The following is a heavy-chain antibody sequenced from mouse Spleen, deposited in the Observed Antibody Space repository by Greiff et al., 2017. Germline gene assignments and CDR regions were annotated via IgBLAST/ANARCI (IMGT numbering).Heavy chain of an antibody. Sequence: EVQLQQSGPDLVKPGASLKISCKASGFTFTDYYMNWVKQSHGKSLEWIGDINPNNGGTSYNQKFKGKVTLTVDKSSSTVYMELRSLTSEDSAVYYCARGRYGTFAYWGQGTLVTVSA. CDR3: ARGRYGTFAY. V-gene: IGHV1-26*01. J-gene: IGHJ3*01. CDR1: GFTFTDYY. D-gene: IGHD2-1*01. CDR2: INPNNGGT.